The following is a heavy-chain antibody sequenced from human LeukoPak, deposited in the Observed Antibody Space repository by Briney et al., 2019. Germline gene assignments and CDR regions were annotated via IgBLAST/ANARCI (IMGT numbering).Heavy chain of an antibody. Sequence: PSETLSLTCAVYGGSFSGYYWSWIRQPPGKGLEWIWEINHSGSTNYNPSLKSRVTISVDTSKNQFSLKLSSVTAADTAVYYCARDVSSGWSFFDYWGQGTLVTVSS. V-gene: IGHV4-34*01. J-gene: IGHJ4*02. D-gene: IGHD6-19*01. CDR1: GGSFSGYY. CDR2: INHSGST. CDR3: ARDVSSGWSFFDY.